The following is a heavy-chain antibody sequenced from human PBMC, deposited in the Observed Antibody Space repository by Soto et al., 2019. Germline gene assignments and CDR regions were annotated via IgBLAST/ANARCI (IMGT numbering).Heavy chain of an antibody. CDR2: IKSKTDGGTT. Sequence: EVQLVESGGGLVKPGGSLRLSCAASGFTFSNAWMSWVRQAPGKGLEWVGRIKSKTDGGTTDYAAPVKGRFTISRDDSKNTLYLQMNSLKTEDTAVYYCTTIETDISPNTVTTFGGPYYFDYWGQGTLVTVSS. CDR1: GFTFSNAW. J-gene: IGHJ4*02. D-gene: IGHD4-17*01. V-gene: IGHV3-15*01. CDR3: TTIETDISPNTVTTFGGPYYFDY.